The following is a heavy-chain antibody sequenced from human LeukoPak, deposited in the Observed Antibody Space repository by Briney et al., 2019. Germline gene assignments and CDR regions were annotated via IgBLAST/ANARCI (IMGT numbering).Heavy chain of an antibody. CDR3: AKGYYYVSSGAFDS. CDR2: ISWNSGSI. J-gene: IGHJ4*02. V-gene: IGHV3-9*01. D-gene: IGHD3-22*01. CDR1: GFTFDDYA. Sequence: GRSLRLSCAASGFTFDDYAMHWVRQAPGKGLEWDSGISWNSGSIGYADSVKGRFTISRDNAKNSLYLQMNSLRAEDTALYYCAKGYYYVSSGAFDSWGQGTLVTVSS.